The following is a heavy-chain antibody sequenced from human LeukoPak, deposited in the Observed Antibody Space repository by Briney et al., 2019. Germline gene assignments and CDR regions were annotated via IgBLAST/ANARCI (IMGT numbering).Heavy chain of an antibody. CDR3: ATPGEYQLLREERHHAFDI. J-gene: IGHJ3*02. D-gene: IGHD2-2*01. CDR1: GGTFSGYA. Sequence: SVKVSCKASGGTFSGYAISWVRQAPGQGLEWMGGIIPIFGTANYAQKFQGRVTITADESTSTAYMELSSLRSEDTAVYYCATPGEYQLLREERHHAFDIWGQGTMVTVSS. V-gene: IGHV1-69*01. CDR2: IIPIFGTA.